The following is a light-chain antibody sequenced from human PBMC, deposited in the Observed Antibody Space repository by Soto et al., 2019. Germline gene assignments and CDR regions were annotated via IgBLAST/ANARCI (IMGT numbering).Light chain of an antibody. CDR3: CSYAGTYSPV. J-gene: IGLJ3*02. CDR2: DVS. Sequence: QSALTQPRSVSGFPGQSVTISCTGASSDVGAYNFVSWYQHNPGRAPKLMIFDVSARPSGVPDRFSGSKSGNTAFLTISGLRAEDEADYYRCSYAGTYSPVFGGGTQLAVL. V-gene: IGLV2-11*01. CDR1: SSDVGAYNF.